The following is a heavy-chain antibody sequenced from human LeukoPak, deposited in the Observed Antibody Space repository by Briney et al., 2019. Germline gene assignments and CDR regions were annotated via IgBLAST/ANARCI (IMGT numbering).Heavy chain of an antibody. D-gene: IGHD3/OR15-3a*01. CDR1: GFTFDDYS. J-gene: IGHJ4*02. CDR3: ARDRGDFWTGYYTNYFDY. CDR2: ISWHGDYI. Sequence: GGSLRLSCAASGFTFDDYSMHWVRQAPGKGLEWVSLISWHGDYIYYADSVKGRFTISRDNARNSLYLQMNSLRAEDTAVYYCARDRGDFWTGYYTNYFDYWGQGTLVTVSS. V-gene: IGHV3-43*01.